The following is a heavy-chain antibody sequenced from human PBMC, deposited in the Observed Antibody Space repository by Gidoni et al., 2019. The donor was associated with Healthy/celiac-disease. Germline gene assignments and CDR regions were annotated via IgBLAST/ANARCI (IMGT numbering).Heavy chain of an antibody. D-gene: IGHD3-3*01. Sequence: QVQLQQWGAGLLKPSETLSLTCAVYGGSFSGYYWSWIRQPPGKGLEWIGEINHSGSTNYNPSLKSRVTISVDTSKNQFSLKLSSVTAADTAVYYCARAVPGTIFGVVKLLRKNWFDPWGQGTLVTVSS. V-gene: IGHV4-34*01. CDR3: ARAVPGTIFGVVKLLRKNWFDP. CDR2: INHSGST. J-gene: IGHJ5*02. CDR1: GGSFSGYY.